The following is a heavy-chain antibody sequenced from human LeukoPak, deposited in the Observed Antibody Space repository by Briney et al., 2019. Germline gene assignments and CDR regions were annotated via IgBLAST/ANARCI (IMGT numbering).Heavy chain of an antibody. Sequence: GGSLRLSCAASGFTFSSYAMHWVRQAPGKGLEWVAVISYDGSNKYYADSVKGRFTISRDNSKNTLYLQMNSLRAEDTAVYYCAKELGAVAGTFDYWGQGTLVTVSS. J-gene: IGHJ4*02. V-gene: IGHV3-30*04. CDR3: AKELGAVAGTFDY. D-gene: IGHD6-19*01. CDR2: ISYDGSNK. CDR1: GFTFSSYA.